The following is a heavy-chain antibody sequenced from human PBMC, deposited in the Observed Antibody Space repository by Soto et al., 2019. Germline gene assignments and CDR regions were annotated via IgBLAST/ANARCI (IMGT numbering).Heavy chain of an antibody. CDR1: GFTFSSYG. Sequence: PVGSLRLSCAASGFTFSSYGMHWVRQAPGKGLEWVAVISYDGSNKYYADSVKGRFTISRDNSKNTLYLQMNSLRAEDTAVYYCAKSDFDYWGQGTLVTVSS. CDR3: AKSDFDY. J-gene: IGHJ4*02. CDR2: ISYDGSNK. V-gene: IGHV3-30*18.